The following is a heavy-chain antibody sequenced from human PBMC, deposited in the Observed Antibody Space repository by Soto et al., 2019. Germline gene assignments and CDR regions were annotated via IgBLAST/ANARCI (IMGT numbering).Heavy chain of an antibody. J-gene: IGHJ4*02. CDR3: ARGEDSSGWYGHFDY. D-gene: IGHD6-19*01. V-gene: IGHV1-69*13. Sequence: ASVKVSCKASGGTFSSYAISWVRQAPGQGLEWMGGIIPIFGTANYAQKFQGRVTITADESTSTAYMELSSLRSEDTAVYYCARGEDSSGWYGHFDYWGQGTLVTSPQ. CDR2: IIPIFGTA. CDR1: GGTFSSYA.